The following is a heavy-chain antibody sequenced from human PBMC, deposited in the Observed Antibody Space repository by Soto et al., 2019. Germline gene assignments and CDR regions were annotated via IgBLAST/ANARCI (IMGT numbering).Heavy chain of an antibody. CDR1: GLTFSSYS. Sequence: GGSLRLSCAASGLTFSSYSMNWVGQAPGKGLKWGSSISSISSYIYYADSVKGRSTISRDNAKDSPSLQMNTLRAEATAGNSCARDDPRGYRGYDAFDIWGQGTTVTVSS. CDR2: ISSISSYI. V-gene: IGHV3-21*01. J-gene: IGHJ3*02. D-gene: IGHD5-12*01. CDR3: ARDDPRGYRGYDAFDI.